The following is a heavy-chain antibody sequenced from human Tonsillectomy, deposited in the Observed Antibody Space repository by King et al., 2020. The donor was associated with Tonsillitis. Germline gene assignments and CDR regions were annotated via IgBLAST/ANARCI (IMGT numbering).Heavy chain of an antibody. CDR3: ARTRTGHVVSGFDY. CDR2: ISAYNGDT. Sequence: QVQLVQSGAEVKKPGASVKVSCKASGFTFPNYGITWVRQAPGQGLEWMGWISAYNGDTDYAQKLQGRVTMTTDTSTTTAYMELRSLRSDDTAIYFCARTRTGHVVSGFDYWGQGTLVTVSS. CDR1: GFTFPNYG. V-gene: IGHV1-18*01. D-gene: IGHD3/OR15-3a*01. J-gene: IGHJ4*02.